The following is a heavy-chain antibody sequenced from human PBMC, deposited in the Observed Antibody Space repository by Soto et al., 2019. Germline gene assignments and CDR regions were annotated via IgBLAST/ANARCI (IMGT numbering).Heavy chain of an antibody. J-gene: IGHJ5*02. CDR3: ARDRHNNFFDP. Sequence: PSETLSITCAVYGGSFSGYYWTWIRQPPGTGLEWIGEINHSGSTNYNPSLESRVAISLDTSRSQFSLTLHSVTAADTAIYYCARDRHNNFFDPWGQGTLVTVSS. D-gene: IGHD6-6*01. CDR2: INHSGST. V-gene: IGHV4-34*09. CDR1: GGSFSGYY.